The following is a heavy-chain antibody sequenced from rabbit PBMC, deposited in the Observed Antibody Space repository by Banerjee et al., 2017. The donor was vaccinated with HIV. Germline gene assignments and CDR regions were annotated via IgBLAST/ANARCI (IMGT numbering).Heavy chain of an antibody. CDR1: GFDFSTNT. CDR3: ARDLAGVIGWNFGL. Sequence: QQQLEESGGGLVKPGASLTLTCTASGFDFSTNTMCWVRQAPGKGLEWIGCINTGSGNTVYATWAKGRFTISRTSSTTVALQMTSLTAADTATYFCARDLAGVIGWNFGLWGQGTLVTVS. CDR2: INTGSGNT. J-gene: IGHJ3*01. V-gene: IGHV1S45*01. D-gene: IGHD4-1*01.